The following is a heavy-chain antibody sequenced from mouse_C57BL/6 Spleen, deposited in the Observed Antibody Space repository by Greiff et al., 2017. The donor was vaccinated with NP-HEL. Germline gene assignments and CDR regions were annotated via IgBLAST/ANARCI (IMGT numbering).Heavy chain of an antibody. D-gene: IGHD2-5*01. CDR2: ISSGSSTI. J-gene: IGHJ3*01. Sequence: DVQLVESGGGLVKPGGSLKLSCAASGFTFSDYGMHWVRQAPEKGLEWVAYISSGSSTIYYADTVKGRFTISRDNAKNTLFLQMTSLRSEDTAMYYCARPTIVTRFAYWGQGTLVTVSA. CDR3: ARPTIVTRFAY. V-gene: IGHV5-17*01. CDR1: GFTFSDYG.